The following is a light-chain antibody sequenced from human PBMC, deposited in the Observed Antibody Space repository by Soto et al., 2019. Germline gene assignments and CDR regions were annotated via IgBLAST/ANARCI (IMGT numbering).Light chain of an antibody. V-gene: IGKV3-20*01. J-gene: IGKJ1*01. CDR3: QHYNSYSEA. CDR2: GAS. CDR1: QSVGSNY. Sequence: EIVLTQSPGTLSLSPGERATLSCRASQSVGSNYLAWYQQKPGQAPRLLIYGASSRATGIPDRFSGSGSGTEFTLTISSLQPDDFATYYCQHYNSYSEAFGQGTKVDIK.